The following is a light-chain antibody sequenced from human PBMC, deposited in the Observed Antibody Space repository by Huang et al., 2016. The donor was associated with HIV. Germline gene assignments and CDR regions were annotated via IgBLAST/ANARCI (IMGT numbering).Light chain of an antibody. CDR2: GAF. J-gene: IGKJ1*01. CDR3: QQYNNWPPGT. CDR1: QSVSSN. V-gene: IGKV3-15*01. Sequence: EIVMTQSPATLSVSPGERATLSCRASQSVSSNLAWYQQKPGQAPRLIIYGAFTRATGIPARFSGSGSGTEFTLTISSLQSEDFAVYYCQQYNNWPPGTFGQGTKVEIK.